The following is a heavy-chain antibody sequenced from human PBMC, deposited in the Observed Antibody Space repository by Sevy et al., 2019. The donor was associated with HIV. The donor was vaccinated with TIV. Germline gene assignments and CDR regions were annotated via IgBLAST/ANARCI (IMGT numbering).Heavy chain of an antibody. CDR3: ARRFSDYSLFYFDY. D-gene: IGHD3-16*01. Sequence: SGPTLVKPTQTLTLTCTFSGFSLNTSGVGVGWIRQPPGEALEWLALIYWDDAKRYSPSLKNRLTITKDTSKNQVALTMTNLDPVDTATYYCARRFSDYSLFYFDYGGLGTLVTVSS. CDR2: IYWDDAK. CDR1: GFSLNTSGVG. V-gene: IGHV2-5*02. J-gene: IGHJ4*02.